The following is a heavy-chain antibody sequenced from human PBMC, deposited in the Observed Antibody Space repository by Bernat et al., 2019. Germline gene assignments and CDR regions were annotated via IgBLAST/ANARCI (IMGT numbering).Heavy chain of an antibody. CDR3: AREMATITYYYYYGMDV. CDR1: GGSISSSNW. Sequence: QVQLQESGPGLVKPSGTLSLTCAVSGGSISSSNWWCWVRQPPGKGLEWIGEIYHSGSTNYNPSLKSRVTISVDKSKNQFSLKLSSVTAADTAVYYCAREMATITYYYYYGMDVWGQGTTVTVSS. CDR2: IYHSGST. J-gene: IGHJ6*02. V-gene: IGHV4-4*02. D-gene: IGHD5-12*01.